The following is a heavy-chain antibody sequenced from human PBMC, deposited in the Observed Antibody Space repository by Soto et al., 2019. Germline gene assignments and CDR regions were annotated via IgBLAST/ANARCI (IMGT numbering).Heavy chain of an antibody. D-gene: IGHD3-22*01. CDR3: ARTYDGSGPNSGGYSFDI. CDR1: GGSISSYY. CDR2: IYYSGST. Sequence: PSETLSLTCTVSGGSISSYYWSWIRQPPGKGLEWIGYIYYSGSTNYNPSLKSRVTISVDTSKNQFSLKLSSVTAADTVVYYCARTYDGSGPNSGGYSFDIWGQGTMVT. V-gene: IGHV4-59*01. J-gene: IGHJ3*02.